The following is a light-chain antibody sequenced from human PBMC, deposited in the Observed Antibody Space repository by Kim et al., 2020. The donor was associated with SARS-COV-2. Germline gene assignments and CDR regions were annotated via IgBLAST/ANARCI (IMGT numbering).Light chain of an antibody. V-gene: IGKV1-27*01. J-gene: IGKJ1*01. CDR1: QDIANS. CDR2: AES. Sequence: ASIRDRVTITCRARQDIANSLAWYQQTPGKVPQVLIYAESTLQSGVPSRFSGSGSETGFTLTIGSLQTEDVATYYCQKYNSAPWTFGPGTKVDIK. CDR3: QKYNSAPWT.